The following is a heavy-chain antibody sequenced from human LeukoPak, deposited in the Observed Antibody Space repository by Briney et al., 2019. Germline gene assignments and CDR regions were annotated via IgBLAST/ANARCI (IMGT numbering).Heavy chain of an antibody. Sequence: GASVKVSCKASGYTFTGYYMHWVRQAPGQGLEWMGWINPNSGGTNYAQKFQGRVTMTRDTSISTAYMELSRLRSDDTAVYYCARSKVRGLGTEQYYFYYWGQGTLVTVSS. CDR1: GYTFTGYY. CDR2: INPNSGGT. J-gene: IGHJ4*02. CDR3: ARSKVRGLGTEQYYFYY. V-gene: IGHV1-2*02. D-gene: IGHD4-11*01.